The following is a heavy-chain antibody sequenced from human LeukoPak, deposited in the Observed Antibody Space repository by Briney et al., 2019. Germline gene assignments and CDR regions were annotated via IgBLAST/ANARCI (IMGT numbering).Heavy chain of an antibody. CDR1: GFPFNTYA. Sequence: GGSLRLSCSASGFPFNTYAIHWVRQAPGKGLEYVAGISSNGDNTDFADSVKGRFTISRDNSKNTLYLQMNSLRADDTAVYYCAKDLQAEGLYYFDYWGQGALVTVSS. V-gene: IGHV3-64*04. CDR2: ISSNGDNT. CDR3: AKDLQAEGLYYFDY. J-gene: IGHJ4*02. D-gene: IGHD4/OR15-4a*01.